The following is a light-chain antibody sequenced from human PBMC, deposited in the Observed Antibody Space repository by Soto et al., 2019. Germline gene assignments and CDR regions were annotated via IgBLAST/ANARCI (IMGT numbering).Light chain of an antibody. CDR2: EVR. Sequence: QSALTQPASVSGSPGQSITISCTGTSSDVGSYNYVAWYQQFPGKTPKLMIYEVRNRPSGVSSRFSGSKSGNTASLTISGLQAEDEGDYYCCSYAGSGNYWIFGGGTKLTVL. CDR1: SSDVGSYNY. V-gene: IGLV2-23*02. CDR3: CSYAGSGNYWI. J-gene: IGLJ3*02.